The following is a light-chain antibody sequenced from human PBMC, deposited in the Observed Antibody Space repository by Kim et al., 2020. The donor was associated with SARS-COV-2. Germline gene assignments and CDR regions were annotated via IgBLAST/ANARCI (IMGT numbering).Light chain of an antibody. CDR3: QVWDSSTGV. V-gene: IGLV3-9*01. CDR1: NIGTKN. CDR2: RDN. J-gene: IGLJ2*01. Sequence: SVALGQTTRITCGGNNIGTKNVHWYQQKPGQAPVLVIYRDNNRPSGIPERFSGSNSGNTATLTISRAQAGDEADYYCQVWDSSTGVFGGGTQLTV.